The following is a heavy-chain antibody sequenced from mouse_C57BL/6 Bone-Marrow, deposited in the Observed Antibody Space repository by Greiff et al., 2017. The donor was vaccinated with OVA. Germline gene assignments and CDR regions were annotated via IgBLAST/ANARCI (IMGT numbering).Heavy chain of an antibody. J-gene: IGHJ2*01. CDR2: ICPGDGDT. V-gene: IGHV1-82*01. CDR1: GYAFSSSW. CDR3: ARLGCFDY. Sequence: QVQLQQSGPELVKPGASVKISCKASGYAFSSSWMNWVKQRPGKGLEWIGRICPGDGDTNYNGKFKGKATLTADKSSSTAYMQLSSLTSENAAVYCCARLGCFDYWGQGTTLTVSS.